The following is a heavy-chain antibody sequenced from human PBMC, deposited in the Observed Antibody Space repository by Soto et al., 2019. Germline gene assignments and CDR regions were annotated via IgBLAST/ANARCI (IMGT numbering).Heavy chain of an antibody. D-gene: IGHD6-13*01. CDR2: ITSSGDRS. V-gene: IGHV3-23*01. Sequence: GRSLRLSCAASGLTFNTYAMSWVRQAPGRGLEWVSGITSSGDRSYYAGSVKGRFTISRDNSKNMLCLQMNSLTADDTAVYYCAKSGGSLWFLDVWGQGTTVTVSS. CDR1: GLTFNTYA. J-gene: IGHJ6*02. CDR3: AKSGGSLWFLDV.